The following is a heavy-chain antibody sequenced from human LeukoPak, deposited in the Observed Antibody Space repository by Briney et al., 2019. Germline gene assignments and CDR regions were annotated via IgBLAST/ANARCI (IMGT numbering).Heavy chain of an antibody. V-gene: IGHV4-34*01. CDR3: ARDLEDSYGDYKGAFDI. CDR2: INHSGST. Sequence: SETLSLTCAVYGGSFSGYYWSWIRQPPGKGLEWIGEINHSGSTNYNPSLKSRVTISVDTSKNQFSLKLSSVTAADTAVYYCARDLEDSYGDYKGAFDIWGQGTMVTVSS. J-gene: IGHJ3*02. D-gene: IGHD4-17*01. CDR1: GGSFSGYY.